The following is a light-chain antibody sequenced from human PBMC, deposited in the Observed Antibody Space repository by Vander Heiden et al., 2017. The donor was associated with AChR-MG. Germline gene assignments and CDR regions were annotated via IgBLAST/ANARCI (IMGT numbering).Light chain of an antibody. CDR3: CSYSAATTEV. CDR2: DVN. Sequence: QSALTQPASVSESPGQSITISCTGTSSDVGRYKLVSWYQRQPGEAPKLLMSDVNQRPSGVSNRFSGSKSGATASLTISGLQPEDEAEYYCCSYSAATTEVFGGGTKVTVL. V-gene: IGLV2-23*02. CDR1: SSDVGRYKL. J-gene: IGLJ3*02.